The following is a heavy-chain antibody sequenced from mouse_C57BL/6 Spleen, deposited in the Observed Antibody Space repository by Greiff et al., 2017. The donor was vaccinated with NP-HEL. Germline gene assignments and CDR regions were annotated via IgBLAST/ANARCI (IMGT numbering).Heavy chain of an antibody. D-gene: IGHD2-1*01. CDR1: GYAFSSSW. J-gene: IGHJ4*01. Sequence: VKLMESGPELVKPGASVKISCKASGYAFSSSWMNWVKQRPGKGLEWIGRIYPGDGDTNYNGKFKGKATLTADKSSSTAYMQLSSLTSEDSAVYFCARAIYYGNYDYAMDYWGQGTSVTVSS. CDR2: IYPGDGDT. CDR3: ARAIYYGNYDYAMDY. V-gene: IGHV1-82*01.